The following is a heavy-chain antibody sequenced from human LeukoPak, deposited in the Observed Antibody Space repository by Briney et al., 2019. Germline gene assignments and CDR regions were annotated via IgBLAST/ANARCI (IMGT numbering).Heavy chain of an antibody. D-gene: IGHD3-3*01. CDR1: GGTFSSYA. CDR2: IIPIFGTA. V-gene: IGHV1-69*13. Sequence: SVKVSCKASGGTFSSYAISWVRQAPGQGLEWMGGIIPIFGTANYAQKFQGRVTITADGSTSTAYMELSSLRSEDTAVYYCARGRTYYDFWSGYPNFDYWGQGTLVTVSS. CDR3: ARGRTYYDFWSGYPNFDY. J-gene: IGHJ4*02.